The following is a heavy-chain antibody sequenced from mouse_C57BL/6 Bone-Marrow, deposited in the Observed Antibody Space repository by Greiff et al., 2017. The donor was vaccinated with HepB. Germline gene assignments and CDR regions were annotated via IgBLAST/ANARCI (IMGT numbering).Heavy chain of an antibody. Sequence: VKLVESGAELVRPGASVTLSCKASGYTFTDYEMHWVKQTPVHGLEWIGAIDPETGGTAYNQKFKGKAILTADKSSSTAYMELRSLTSEDSAVYYYTREGWRDFDYWGQGNTLTVSS. V-gene: IGHV1-15*01. D-gene: IGHD3-3*01. J-gene: IGHJ2*01. CDR2: IDPETGGT. CDR1: GYTFTDYE. CDR3: TREGWRDFDY.